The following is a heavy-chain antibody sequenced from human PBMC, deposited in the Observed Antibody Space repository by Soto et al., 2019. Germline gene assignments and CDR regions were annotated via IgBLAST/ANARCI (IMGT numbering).Heavy chain of an antibody. CDR3: XXXXXXXXXXXXGWYFFDY. Sequence: QVQLQQWGAGLLKPSETLSLTCAVYGGSFSDYSWTWIRQPPGKALEWIGQINHSGSANYNPSLTHRVTXXVXXXXXXXXXXXXXXXXXXXXXXXXXXXXXXXXXXXXGWYFFDYWGQGTLVTVSS. CDR1: GGSFSDYS. J-gene: IGHJ4*02. CDR2: INHSGSA. V-gene: IGHV4-34*02.